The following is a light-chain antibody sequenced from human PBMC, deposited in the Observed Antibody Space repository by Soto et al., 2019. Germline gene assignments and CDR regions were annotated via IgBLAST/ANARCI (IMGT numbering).Light chain of an antibody. V-gene: IGKV3-15*01. CDR1: RSVSSN. CDR3: QQYNAGPRT. CDR2: GAS. J-gene: IGKJ1*01. Sequence: EIVMTQSPATLSVSPGERVSLSCRPSRSVSSNLAWYQHKPGQAPRLLIHGASTRAAGISARFSGSGSGTDSTLTIGSLKSEDFAFYFCQQYNAGPRTFGKGTKVEIK.